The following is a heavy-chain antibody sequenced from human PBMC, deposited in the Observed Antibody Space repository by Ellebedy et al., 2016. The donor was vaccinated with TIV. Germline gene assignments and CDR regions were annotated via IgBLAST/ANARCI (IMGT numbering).Heavy chain of an antibody. V-gene: IGHV4-39*01. D-gene: IGHD4-17*01. CDR1: GGSISSSVYY. Sequence: MPSETLSLTCTVPGGSISSSVYYWGWIRQPPGKGLEWIGCFSQSGSTYYNPSLTSRVTVSVDTSKNQFTLKLSDVTAADTAIFYCARHSTVTTIGTWGQGALVTVSS. CDR2: FSQSGST. J-gene: IGHJ5*02. CDR3: ARHSTVTTIGT.